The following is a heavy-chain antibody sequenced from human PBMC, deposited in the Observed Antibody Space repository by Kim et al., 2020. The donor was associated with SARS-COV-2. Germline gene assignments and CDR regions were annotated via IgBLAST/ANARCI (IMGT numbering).Heavy chain of an antibody. CDR1: GFTFDDYG. CDR2: INWNGGST. CDR3: ARDNSRGQWLVPQDY. Sequence: GGSLRLSCAASGFTFDDYGMSWVRQAPGKGLEWVSGINWNGGSTGYADSVKGRFTISRDNAKNSLYLQMNSLRAEDTALYHFARDNSRGQWLVPQDYWGQGTLVTVSS. D-gene: IGHD6-19*01. J-gene: IGHJ4*02. V-gene: IGHV3-20*01.